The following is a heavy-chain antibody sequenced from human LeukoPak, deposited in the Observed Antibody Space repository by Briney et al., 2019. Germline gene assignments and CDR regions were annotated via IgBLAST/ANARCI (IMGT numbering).Heavy chain of an antibody. J-gene: IGHJ6*03. CDR3: AKVMSYYDFWSGPRDYYYYMDV. Sequence: GGSLRLSCAASGFTFSSYGMHWVRQAPGKGLEWVAFIRYDGSNKYYADSVKGRFTISRDNSKNTLYLQMNSLRAEDTAVYYCAKVMSYYDFWSGPRDYYYYMDVWGKGTTVTVSS. V-gene: IGHV3-30*02. CDR1: GFTFSSYG. D-gene: IGHD3-3*01. CDR2: IRYDGSNK.